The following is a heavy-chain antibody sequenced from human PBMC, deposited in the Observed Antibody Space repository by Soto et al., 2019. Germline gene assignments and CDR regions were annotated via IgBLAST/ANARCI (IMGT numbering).Heavy chain of an antibody. CDR1: GFTFSSYG. CDR3: ARSNGYSYGPLDY. D-gene: IGHD5-18*01. J-gene: IGHJ4*02. V-gene: IGHV3-33*01. CDR2: IWYDGSNK. Sequence: GGSLRLSCAASGFTFSSYGMHWVRQAPGKGLEWVAVIWYDGSNKYYADSVKGRFTISRDNSKNTLYLQMNSLRAEDTAVYYCARSNGYSYGPLDYWGQGTLVTVSS.